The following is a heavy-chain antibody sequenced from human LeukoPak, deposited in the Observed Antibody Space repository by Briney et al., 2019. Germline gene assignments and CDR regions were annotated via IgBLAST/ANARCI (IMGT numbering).Heavy chain of an antibody. CDR1: GFTFDDYG. Sequence: GGSLRLFCAASGFTFDDYGVRWLRQAPERGGEGGSGINWNGCSTGYADSVKGRFTISRDNAKNSLYLQMNSLRVEDTALYYCARDLWRGSGGGYSYYWGQGTLVSVSS. CDR2: INWNGCST. J-gene: IGHJ4*02. D-gene: IGHD5-18*01. CDR3: ARDLWRGSGGGYSYY. V-gene: IGHV3-20*04.